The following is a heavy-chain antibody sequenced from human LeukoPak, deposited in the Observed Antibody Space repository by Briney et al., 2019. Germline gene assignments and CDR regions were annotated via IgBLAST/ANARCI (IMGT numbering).Heavy chain of an antibody. CDR2: ISPYNGDT. Sequence: ASVKVSCKASGFPFTAYGISWVRQAPGQGLEGMGWISPYNGDTKFAQKLQGRLTMTTDTPMTTAYLELRSLRSDDTAVYYCARGGYGDYQEYWGQGTPVTVSS. CDR3: ARGGYGDYQEY. J-gene: IGHJ4*02. CDR1: GFPFTAYG. D-gene: IGHD4-17*01. V-gene: IGHV1-18*01.